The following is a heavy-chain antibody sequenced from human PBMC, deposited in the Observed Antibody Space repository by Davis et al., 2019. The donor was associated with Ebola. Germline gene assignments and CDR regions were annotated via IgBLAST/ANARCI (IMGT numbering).Heavy chain of an antibody. J-gene: IGHJ5*02. CDR1: GGSISNYY. D-gene: IGHD3-22*01. CDR3: ARHPYYDNDPYNWFDP. V-gene: IGHV4-59*08. CDR2: VPYSWTT. Sequence: MPSQTLSPTCPVSGGSISNYYWSWIRRPPGKGLERIGYVPYSWTTNYKHSLKSRVPISVVTSKNRISLRLRSVTAADTAVYFCARHPYYDNDPYNWFDPWGQGTLVTVSS.